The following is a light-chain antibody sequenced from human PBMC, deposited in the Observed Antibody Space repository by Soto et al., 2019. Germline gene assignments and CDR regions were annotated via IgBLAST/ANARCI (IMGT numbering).Light chain of an antibody. CDR2: GAS. CDR1: QSVSSSY. J-gene: IGKJ2*01. Sequence: EIVLTQSPGTLSLSPGERATLSCRASQSVSSSYLAWYLQKPGQAPRLLIYGASSRATGIPDRFSGSGSGTDFTLTISRLEPEDFAVYYCQQYGSSPKVYTFGQGTKLEIK. V-gene: IGKV3-20*01. CDR3: QQYGSSPKVYT.